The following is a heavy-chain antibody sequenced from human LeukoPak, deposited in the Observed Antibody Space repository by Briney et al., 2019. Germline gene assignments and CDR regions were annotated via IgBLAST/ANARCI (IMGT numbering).Heavy chain of an antibody. CDR1: GGSISSYY. V-gene: IGHV4-59*01. CDR3: ARARDVIWFDP. Sequence: SETLSLTCTVSGGSISSYYWSWIRQPPGKGLEWIGYIYYSGSTNYNPSLKSRVTISVDTSKNQFPLKLSSVTAADTAVYYCARARDVIWFDPWGQGTLVTVSS. CDR2: IYYSGST. D-gene: IGHD3-16*02. J-gene: IGHJ5*02.